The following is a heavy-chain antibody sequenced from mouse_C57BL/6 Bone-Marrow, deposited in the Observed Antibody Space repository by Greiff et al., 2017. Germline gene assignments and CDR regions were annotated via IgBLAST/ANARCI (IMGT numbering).Heavy chain of an antibody. CDR1: GYSFTGYF. CDR3: ARWNYYGSSYCYFDV. D-gene: IGHD1-1*01. CDR2: INPYNGDT. V-gene: IGHV1-20*01. J-gene: IGHJ1*03. Sequence: EVQGVESGPELVKPGDSVKISCKASGYSFTGYFMNWVMQSHGKSLEWIGRINPYNGDTFYNQKFKGKATLTVDKSSSTAHMELRSLTSEDSAVYYCARWNYYGSSYCYFDVWGTGTTVTVSS.